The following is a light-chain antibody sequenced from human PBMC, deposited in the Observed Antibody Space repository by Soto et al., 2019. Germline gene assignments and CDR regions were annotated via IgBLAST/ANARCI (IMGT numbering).Light chain of an antibody. V-gene: IGKV3-20*01. CDR3: QQYGNSPWA. Sequence: EIVLTQSPGTLSLSPGERATLSCRASQSVSSSYLAWYQRKPGRAPRLLIHDVSRRATGIPDRFSGSGSGTDFTLTISRLEPEDFAVYYCQQYGNSPWAFGQGTKV. CDR1: QSVSSSY. J-gene: IGKJ1*01. CDR2: DVS.